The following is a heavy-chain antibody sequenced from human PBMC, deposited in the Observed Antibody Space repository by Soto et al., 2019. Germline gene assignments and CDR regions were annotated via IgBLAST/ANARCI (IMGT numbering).Heavy chain of an antibody. CDR2: IYPGDSDT. CDR3: ARAQEIVVVINNPDAFDI. J-gene: IGHJ3*02. CDR1: GYSFTCYW. V-gene: IGHV5-51*03. Sequence: GESLKISCKGSGYSFTCYWIGWVRQMPGKGLEWMGIIYPGDSDTRYSPSFQGQVTISADKSISTAYLQWSSLKASDTAMYYCARAQEIVVVINNPDAFDIWGQGTMVTVSS. D-gene: IGHD3-22*01.